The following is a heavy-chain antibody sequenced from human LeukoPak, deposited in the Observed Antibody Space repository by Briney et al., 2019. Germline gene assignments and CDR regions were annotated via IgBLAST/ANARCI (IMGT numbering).Heavy chain of an antibody. CDR3: ARRNDFWSGSVRIYYGMDV. V-gene: IGHV1-46*01. Sequence: GASVKVSCKASGYTFTSYYMHWVRQAPGQGLEWMGIINPSGGSTSYAQKFQGRVTMTRNTSISTAYMELSSLRSEDTAVYYCARRNDFWSGSVRIYYGMDVWGQGTTVTVSS. CDR2: INPSGGST. CDR1: GYTFTSYY. D-gene: IGHD3-3*01. J-gene: IGHJ6*02.